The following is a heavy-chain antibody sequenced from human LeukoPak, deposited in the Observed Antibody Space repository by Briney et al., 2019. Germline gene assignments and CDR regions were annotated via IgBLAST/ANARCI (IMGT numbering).Heavy chain of an antibody. CDR3: ARSLIEGGFDY. CDR1: GGSISSGGYS. D-gene: IGHD2-8*01. CDR2: IYHSGST. J-gene: IGHJ4*02. V-gene: IGHV4-30-2*01. Sequence: SETLSLTCAVSGGSISSGGYSWSWIRQPPGKGLEWIGYIYHSGSTYYNPSLKSRVTISVDTSKNQFSLKLSSVTAADTAVYYCARSLIEGGFDYWGQGTLVTVSS.